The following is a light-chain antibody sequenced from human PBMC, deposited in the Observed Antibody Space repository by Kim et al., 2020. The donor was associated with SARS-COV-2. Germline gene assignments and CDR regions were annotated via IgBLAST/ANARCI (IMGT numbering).Light chain of an antibody. V-gene: IGLV3-1*01. CDR1: KLGDKY. J-gene: IGLJ2*01. CDR3: QAWDSSTVV. Sequence: SYELTQPPSVPVSPGQTASITCSGDKLGDKYACWYQQKPGQSPVLVIYQYSKRPSGIPERFSGSNSGNTATLTISGTQAMDEADYYCQAWDSSTVVFGGGTKLTVL. CDR2: QYS.